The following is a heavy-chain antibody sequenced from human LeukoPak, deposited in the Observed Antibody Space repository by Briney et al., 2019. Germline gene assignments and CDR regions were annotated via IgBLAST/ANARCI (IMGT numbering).Heavy chain of an antibody. CDR2: ISFDGSNK. Sequence: GRSLRLSCAASGFSFSSYAMHWVRQAPGKGLEWVAVISFDGSNKYNADSVKGRFTISRDNSKNTLYLQMNSLRAEDTAVYYCARGQPGVAAAGNLDYWGQGTLVTVSA. J-gene: IGHJ4*02. D-gene: IGHD6-13*01. V-gene: IGHV3-30-3*01. CDR3: ARGQPGVAAAGNLDY. CDR1: GFSFSSYA.